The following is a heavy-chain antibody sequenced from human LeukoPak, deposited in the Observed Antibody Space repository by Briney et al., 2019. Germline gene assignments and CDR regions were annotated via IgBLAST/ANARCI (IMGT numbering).Heavy chain of an antibody. CDR2: IYSGGST. D-gene: IGHD5-18*01. J-gene: IGHJ6*03. Sequence: PGGSLRLSCAASEFSVGSNYMTWVRQAPGKGLEWVSLIYSGGSTYYADSVKGRFTISRDNSKNTLYLQMNSLRAEDTAVYYCAKDQGRILLWLHRRFNYMDVWGKGTTVTISS. CDR1: EFSVGSNY. CDR3: AKDQGRILLWLHRRFNYMDV. V-gene: IGHV3-66*01.